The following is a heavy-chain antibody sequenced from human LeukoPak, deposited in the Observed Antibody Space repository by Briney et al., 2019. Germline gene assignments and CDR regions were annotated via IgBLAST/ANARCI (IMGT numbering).Heavy chain of an antibody. CDR2: IYYSGST. CDR3: ARPHYDFWSGYYEDGDY. Sequence: SETLSLTCTVSGGSISSSSYYWGWIRQPPGKGPEWIGSIYYSGSTYYNPSLKSRVTISVDTSKNQFSLKLSSVTAADTAVYYCARPHYDFWSGYYEDGDYWGQGTLVTVSS. CDR1: GGSISSSSYY. V-gene: IGHV4-39*01. J-gene: IGHJ4*02. D-gene: IGHD3-3*01.